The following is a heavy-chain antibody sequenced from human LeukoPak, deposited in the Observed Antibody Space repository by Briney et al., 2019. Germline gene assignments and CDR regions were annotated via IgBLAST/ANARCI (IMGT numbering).Heavy chain of an antibody. D-gene: IGHD2-8*01. J-gene: IGHJ6*03. CDR3: ANGNRCTSPNCLGYYYFYMDV. CDR1: GFTFSSYA. CDR2: FSGSGGTT. V-gene: IGHV3-23*01. Sequence: GGSLRLSCAASGFTFSSYAMNWVRQAPGRGLEWVSGFSGSGGTTYYADSVKGRFTISRDNSKNTLYLQMNSLRAEDTAVYYCANGNRCTSPNCLGYYYFYMDVWGEGTTVTVSS.